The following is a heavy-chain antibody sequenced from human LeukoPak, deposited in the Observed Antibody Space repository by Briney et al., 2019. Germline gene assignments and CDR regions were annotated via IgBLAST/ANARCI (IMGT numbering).Heavy chain of an antibody. D-gene: IGHD3-16*01. J-gene: IGHJ4*02. Sequence: GSLRLSCVASGFTVSRNYMNWVRQPPGKGLEWIGSIYYSGSTYYNPSLKSRVTISVDTSKNQFSLKLSSVTAADTAVYYCARGITADYWGQGTLVTVSS. CDR1: GFTVSRNY. CDR2: IYYSGST. V-gene: IGHV4-39*01. CDR3: ARGITADY.